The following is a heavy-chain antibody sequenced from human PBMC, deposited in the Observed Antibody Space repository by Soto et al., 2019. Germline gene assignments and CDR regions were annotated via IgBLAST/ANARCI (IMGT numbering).Heavy chain of an antibody. CDR3: ARAVRFLEWLLSDWFDP. V-gene: IGHV4-59*01. CDR2: IYYSGST. CDR1: GGSISSYY. J-gene: IGHJ5*02. D-gene: IGHD3-3*01. Sequence: SETLSLTCTVSGGSISSYYWSWIRQPPGKGLEWIGYIYYSGSTNYNPSLKSRVTISVDTSKNQFSLKLSSVTAADTAVYYCARAVRFLEWLLSDWFDPWGQGTLVTVSS.